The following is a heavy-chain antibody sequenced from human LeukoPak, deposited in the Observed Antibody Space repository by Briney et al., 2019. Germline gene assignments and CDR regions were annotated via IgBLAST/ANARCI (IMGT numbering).Heavy chain of an antibody. V-gene: IGHV3-21*01. J-gene: IGHJ4*02. CDR1: GFTFSSYS. Sequence: GGSLRLSCAASGFTFSSYSMNWVRQAPGKGLEWVSSISSSSSYIYYADSVKGRFTISRDNAKNSLYLQMNSLRAEDTAVYYCARGGRWLQTPGLKYFDYWGQGTLVTVSS. CDR2: ISSSSSYI. D-gene: IGHD3-16*01. CDR3: ARGGRWLQTPGLKYFDY.